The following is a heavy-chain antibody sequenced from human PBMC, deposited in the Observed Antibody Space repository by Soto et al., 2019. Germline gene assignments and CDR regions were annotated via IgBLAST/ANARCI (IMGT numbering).Heavy chain of an antibody. CDR2: ISYDGINK. Sequence: QVQLVESGGGVVQPGRSLRLSCAASGFTFSSYGIHWVRQAPGKGLEWVSVISYDGINKYYADSVKGRFTISRDNSENTLYLQMNSLRAEDTAVYYCEKSVYNWNDGFFDYWGQGTLVTVSS. V-gene: IGHV3-30*18. CDR3: EKSVYNWNDGFFDY. CDR1: GFTFSSYG. D-gene: IGHD1-1*01. J-gene: IGHJ4*02.